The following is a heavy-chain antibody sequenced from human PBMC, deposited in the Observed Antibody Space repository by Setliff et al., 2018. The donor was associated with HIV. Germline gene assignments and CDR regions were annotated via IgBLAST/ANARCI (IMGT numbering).Heavy chain of an antibody. CDR3: ARDRYAGEIDY. J-gene: IGHJ4*02. D-gene: IGHD3-10*01. V-gene: IGHV4-31*03. CDR2: IYYTGST. CDR1: GGSINSGHYY. Sequence: SETLSLTCSVSGGSINSGHYYWSWIRHHPGKGLEWIGYIYYTGSTYFSPSLKSRVTLSIDTSKNQFSLKLSSVTAADTAVYYCARDRYAGEIDYWGQGTLVTVSS.